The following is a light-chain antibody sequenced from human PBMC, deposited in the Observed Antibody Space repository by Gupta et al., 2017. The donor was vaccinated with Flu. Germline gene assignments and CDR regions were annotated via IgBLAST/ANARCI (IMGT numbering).Light chain of an antibody. CDR1: QDIVNF. CDR3: QQDDNLPVT. J-gene: IGKJ2*01. Sequence: SSLSASVGDTVTITCQASQDIVNFLNWYQQIPGKAPKLLIFDASTLETGVPSRFSGRGSGTEFSFTISGLQPDDFATYFCQQDDNLPVTFGQGTKVEI. V-gene: IGKV1-33*01. CDR2: DAS.